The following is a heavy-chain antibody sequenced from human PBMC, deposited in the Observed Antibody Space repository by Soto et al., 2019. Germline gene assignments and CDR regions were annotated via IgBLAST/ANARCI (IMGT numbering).Heavy chain of an antibody. CDR2: IKKDGTTK. J-gene: IGHJ4*02. CDR1: GVTFSNYW. Sequence: PGGSLRLSCAASGVTFSNYWMSWVRQAPGKGLEWVAYIKKDGTTKDYVDSVRGRFTVSRDNAKNSLYLQMNSLRAEDTAVYYCARDVSALDVWGQGTLVTVPS. CDR3: ARDVSALDV. V-gene: IGHV3-7*01.